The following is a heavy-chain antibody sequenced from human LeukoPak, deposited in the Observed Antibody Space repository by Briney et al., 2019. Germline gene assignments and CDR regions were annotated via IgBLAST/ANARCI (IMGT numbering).Heavy chain of an antibody. D-gene: IGHD6-19*01. CDR1: GYTFTSYV. J-gene: IGHJ4*02. CDR2: INPNSGGT. CDR3: ARAPSRDSSGWYDY. V-gene: IGHV1-2*04. Sequence: GASVKVSCKASGYTFTSYVMHWVRQAPGQGLEWMGWINPNSGGTNYAQKFQGWVTMTRDTSISTAYMELSRLRSDDTAVYYCARAPSRDSSGWYDYWGQGTLVTVSS.